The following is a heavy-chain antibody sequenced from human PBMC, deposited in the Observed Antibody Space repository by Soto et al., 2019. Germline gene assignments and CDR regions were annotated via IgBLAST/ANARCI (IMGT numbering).Heavy chain of an antibody. J-gene: IGHJ6*02. CDR1: GGSVSSGSYY. CDR2: IYYSGST. D-gene: IGHD2-15*01. Sequence: QVQLQESGPGLVKPSETLSLTCTVSGGSVSSGSYYWSWIRQPPGKGLEWIGYIYYSGSTNYNPSRKSRVTIAVDTSKNQFSLKLSSVTTADTAVYYCATAARGYYYYGMDVWGQGTTVTVSS. CDR3: ATAARGYYYYGMDV. V-gene: IGHV4-61*01.